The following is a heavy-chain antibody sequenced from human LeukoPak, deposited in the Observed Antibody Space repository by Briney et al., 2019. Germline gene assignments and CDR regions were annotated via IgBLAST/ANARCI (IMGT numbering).Heavy chain of an antibody. D-gene: IGHD3-9*01. CDR2: ISGSGGST. V-gene: IGHV3-23*01. CDR3: AKDMSQLRYRLAYFDY. CDR1: GFTFSSYA. J-gene: IGHJ4*02. Sequence: GGSLRLSCAASGFTFSSYAMSWVRQAPGKGLEWVSAISGSGGSTYYADSVKGRFTISRDNSKNTLYLQMNSLRAEDTAVYYCAKDMSQLRYRLAYFDYWGQGTLVTVSS.